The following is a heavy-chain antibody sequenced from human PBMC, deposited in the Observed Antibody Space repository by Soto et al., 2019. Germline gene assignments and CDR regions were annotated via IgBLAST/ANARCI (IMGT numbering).Heavy chain of an antibody. CDR1: GGSFSGYY. Sequence: QVQLQQWGAGLLKPSETLSLTCAVYGGSFSGYYWNWIRQPPGKGLEWIGEINHSGSTNYNPSLQXRVTLSVDTYKNQFSLKLSSVTAEDTAVYYCARGWGRIFDYWGQGTLVTVSS. J-gene: IGHJ4*02. CDR2: INHSGST. D-gene: IGHD7-27*01. V-gene: IGHV4-34*01. CDR3: ARGWGRIFDY.